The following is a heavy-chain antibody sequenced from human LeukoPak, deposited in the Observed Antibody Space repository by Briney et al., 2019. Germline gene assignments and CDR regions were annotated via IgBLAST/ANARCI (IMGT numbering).Heavy chain of an antibody. Sequence: PSETLSLTCTVSGGSISSYYWSWIRQPPGKGLEWIGYIYYSGSTNYNPSLKSRVTISVDTSKNQFSLKLSSVTAADTAVYYCARHTSDSWYGDYFDYWGQGTLVTVSS. D-gene: IGHD6-13*01. CDR2: IYYSGST. CDR1: GGSISSYY. CDR3: ARHTSDSWYGDYFDY. V-gene: IGHV4-59*08. J-gene: IGHJ4*02.